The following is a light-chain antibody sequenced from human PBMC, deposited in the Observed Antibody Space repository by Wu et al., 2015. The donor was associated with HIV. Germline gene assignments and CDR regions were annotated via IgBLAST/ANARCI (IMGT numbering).Light chain of an antibody. J-gene: IGKJ4*01. CDR1: QSVSSN. CDR2: GAS. V-gene: IGKV3-15*01. CDR3: QQYNNRPLT. Sequence: EIVMTQSPATLSVSPGERVTLPCRASQSVSSNLAWYQQKPGQAPRLLISGASTRATGIPARFSGTGSGTEFTLTISNLQSEDSAVYYCQQYNNRPLTFGGGTKVEIK.